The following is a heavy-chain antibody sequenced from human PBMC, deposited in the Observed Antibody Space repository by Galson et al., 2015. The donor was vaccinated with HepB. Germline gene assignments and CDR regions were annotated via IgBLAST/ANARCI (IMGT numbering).Heavy chain of an antibody. V-gene: IGHV3-48*02. CDR2: ISSSSSTI. CDR1: GFTFSSYS. D-gene: IGHD1-1*01. Sequence: SLRLSCAASGFTFSSYSMNWVRQAPGKGLEWVSYISSSSSTIYYADSVKGRFTISRDNAKNSLYLQMNSLRDEDTAVYYCASLSPSGYYYGMDVWGQGTTVTVSS. CDR3: ASLSPSGYYYGMDV. J-gene: IGHJ6*02.